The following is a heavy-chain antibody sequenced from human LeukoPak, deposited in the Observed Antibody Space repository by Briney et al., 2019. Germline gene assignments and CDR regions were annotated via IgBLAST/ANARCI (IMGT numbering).Heavy chain of an antibody. Sequence: PGGSLRVSCAASGFTFSSYAMDWVRQSPGKGLQWVTAISTTGDNTYYADSVKGRFTVSRDNSRNTLYLQMNSLRAEDTALYYCARDLLRFGELWENWFDPWRQGTLVTVSS. D-gene: IGHD3-10*01. J-gene: IGHJ5*02. CDR1: GFTFSSYA. CDR2: ISTTGDNT. CDR3: ARDLLRFGELWENWFDP. V-gene: IGHV3-23*01.